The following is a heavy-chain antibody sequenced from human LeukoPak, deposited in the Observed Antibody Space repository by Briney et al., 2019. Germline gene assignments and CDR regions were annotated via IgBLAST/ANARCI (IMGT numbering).Heavy chain of an antibody. Sequence: SETLSLTCTVSGGSFSSGSYYWSWIRQPPGKGLEWIGYIYYSGSTNYNPSLTSRVTISVDTPKNQFSLKLSSVTAADTAVYYCARFSRGTDYWGQGTLVTVSS. J-gene: IGHJ4*02. CDR3: ARFSRGTDY. CDR2: IYYSGST. CDR1: GGSFSSGSYY. V-gene: IGHV4-61*01.